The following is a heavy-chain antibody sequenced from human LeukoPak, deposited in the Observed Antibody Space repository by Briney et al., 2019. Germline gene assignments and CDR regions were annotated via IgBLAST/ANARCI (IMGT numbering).Heavy chain of an antibody. J-gene: IGHJ4*02. CDR3: ARDNSSVFDH. Sequence: TGGSLRLSCGASGFTLSSYWMHWVRQAPGKGLVWVSTIKSDGRSASYADSVRGRFTISRDNAKNTVFLQMGSLRAEDTAVYYCARDNSSVFDHWGQGALVTVSS. CDR1: GFTLSSYW. V-gene: IGHV3-74*01. D-gene: IGHD6-6*01. CDR2: IKSDGRSA.